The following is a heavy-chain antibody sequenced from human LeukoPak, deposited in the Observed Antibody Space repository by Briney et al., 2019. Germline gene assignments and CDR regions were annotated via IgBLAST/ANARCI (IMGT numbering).Heavy chain of an antibody. D-gene: IGHD3-22*01. CDR2: IYYSGST. Sequence: SETLSLTCTVSGGSISSGGYYWSWIRQHPGKGLEWIGYIYYSGSTYYNPSLKSRVTISVDTSKSQFSLKLSSVTAADTAVYYCARDLGDDSSGLFDIWGQGTMVTVSS. CDR1: GGSISSGGYY. CDR3: ARDLGDDSSGLFDI. J-gene: IGHJ3*02. V-gene: IGHV4-31*03.